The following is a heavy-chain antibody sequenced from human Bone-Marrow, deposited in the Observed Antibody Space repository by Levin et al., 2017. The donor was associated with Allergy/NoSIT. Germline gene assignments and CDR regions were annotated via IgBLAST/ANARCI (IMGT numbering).Heavy chain of an antibody. D-gene: IGHD1-14*01. J-gene: IGHJ5*02. CDR1: GFTFTDSW. V-gene: IGHV3-7*01. CDR3: ARGMNPEA. CDR2: IKFDSSER. Sequence: LSLTCATSGFTFTDSWMTWIRQAPGKGLEWVANIKFDSSERYFMDSVRGRFTISRDNAKSSLHLQMDSLRTEDTAVYYCARGMNPEAWGQGTLVIVSS.